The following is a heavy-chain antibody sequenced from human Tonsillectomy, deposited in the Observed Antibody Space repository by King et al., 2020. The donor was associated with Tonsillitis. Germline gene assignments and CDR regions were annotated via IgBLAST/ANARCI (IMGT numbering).Heavy chain of an antibody. CDR1: GGSFSGYY. CDR3: ARGVRFDP. Sequence: VQLQQWGAGLLKPSETLSLTCAVYGGSFSGYYWSWIRQPPGKGLEWIGEINHSGSTNYNPSLKSRVTISVDTSKNQFSLKLSSVTAADTAVYYCARGVRFDPWGQGTLVTVSS. J-gene: IGHJ5*02. D-gene: IGHD2-2*01. V-gene: IGHV4-34*01. CDR2: INHSGST.